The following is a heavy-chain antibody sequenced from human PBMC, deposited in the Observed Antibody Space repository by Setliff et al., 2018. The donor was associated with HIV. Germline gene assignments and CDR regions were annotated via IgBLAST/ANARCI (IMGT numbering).Heavy chain of an antibody. V-gene: IGHV4-31*03. J-gene: IGHJ4*02. CDR2: ISYSGST. CDR1: GGSISSADYY. CDR3: ARDGIYCSGGRCGDISDY. D-gene: IGHD2-15*01. Sequence: SETLSLTCTVSGGSISSADYYWSWIRQHPGKGLEWMGYISYSGSTYCNPSLRSRLTLSVDTSKNQFSLTLSSVTAADTAVYYCARDGIYCSGGRCGDISDYWGQGTLVTVSS.